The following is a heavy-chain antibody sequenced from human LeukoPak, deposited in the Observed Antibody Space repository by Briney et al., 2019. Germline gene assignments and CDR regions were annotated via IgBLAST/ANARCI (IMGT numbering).Heavy chain of an antibody. J-gene: IGHJ4*02. Sequence: GGTLRLSCAASGFSLSSYAMSWARHAPGGGLWWGSAISGSGGSTYYADSAKGGFTIYKDNPKNTLYLHMNSLTAQATPLFYCAKDYGSLPYYLDYWGEGTLVTVSS. D-gene: IGHD6-6*01. V-gene: IGHV3-23*01. CDR2: ISGSGGST. CDR1: GFSLSSYA. CDR3: AKDYGSLPYYLDY.